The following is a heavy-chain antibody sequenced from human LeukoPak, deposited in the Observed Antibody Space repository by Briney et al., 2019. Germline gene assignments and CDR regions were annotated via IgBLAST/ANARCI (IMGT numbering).Heavy chain of an antibody. CDR1: GYTFTSYW. Sequence: GESLKISCKASGYTFTSYWIGWVRQMPGKGVQRMGIIYAGDSDTRYSPSFQGQVTISADKSISTAYLQWNSLKASDTAMYYCARTPGYDRIGNWGQGTLVTVSS. CDR2: IYAGDSDT. D-gene: IGHD5-12*01. V-gene: IGHV5-51*01. CDR3: ARTPGYDRIGN. J-gene: IGHJ4*02.